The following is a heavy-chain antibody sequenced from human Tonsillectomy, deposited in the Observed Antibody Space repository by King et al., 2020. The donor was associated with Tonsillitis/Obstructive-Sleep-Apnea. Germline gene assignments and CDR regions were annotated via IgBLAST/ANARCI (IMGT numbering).Heavy chain of an antibody. CDR1: GFSFKDAW. J-gene: IGHJ5*02. CDR2: IKSKTDHSTT. Sequence: VQLVESGGGLVKPGESLRLSCAASGFSFKDAWMSWVRQAPGKGLEWDARIKSKTDHSTTDYTAPVKGRFTISRDDSRNTLYLQMNSLKTEDTAIYYCTTDPRSWGQGTLVTVPS. CDR3: TTDPRS. V-gene: IGHV3-15*01.